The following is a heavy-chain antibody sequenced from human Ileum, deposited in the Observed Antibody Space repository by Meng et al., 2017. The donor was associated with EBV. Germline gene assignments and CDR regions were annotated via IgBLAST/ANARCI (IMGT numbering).Heavy chain of an antibody. CDR1: GFTLTNAW. V-gene: IGHV3-15*01. D-gene: IGHD6-19*01. CDR3: TTGKQWLVP. CDR2: IRNKTNGGTA. Sequence: VQLVESGGGLVKPGGSLRLSCAASGFTLTNAWMSWVRQAPGKGLEWVGRIRNKTNGGTADYAAPVKGRFSISRDDSKNTLYLQMNSLKIEDTAMYYCTTGKQWLVPWGQGTLVTVSS. J-gene: IGHJ5*02.